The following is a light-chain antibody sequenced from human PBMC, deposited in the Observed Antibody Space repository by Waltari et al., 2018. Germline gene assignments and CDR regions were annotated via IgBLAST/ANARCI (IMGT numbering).Light chain of an antibody. CDR1: QMINTF. CDR3: QQTSSTPAT. CDR2: AVS. J-gene: IGKJ4*02. V-gene: IGKV1-39*01. Sequence: DIQMTQSPSSLSALVGDRVTINGGASQMINTFLNWYQQKPGNAPKLLIYAVSTAQTGVPSRFSGSGSETDFTLTIHNLQPEDLATYYCQQTSSTPATFGGGTKVEIK.